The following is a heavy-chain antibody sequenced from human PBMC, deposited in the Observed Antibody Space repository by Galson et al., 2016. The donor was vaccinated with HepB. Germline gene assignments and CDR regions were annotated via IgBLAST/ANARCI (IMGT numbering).Heavy chain of an antibody. Sequence: SLRLSCAASGLTYSNYAMTWVRQGPGKGLEWVAAITANGVRSYYADSVRGRFTISRDNSKNALHLQISSLRAEDTAVYYCATYSTRPTWGQGTLVTVSS. CDR1: GLTYSNYA. J-gene: IGHJ5*02. V-gene: IGHV3-23*01. CDR3: ATYSTRPT. D-gene: IGHD6-13*01. CDR2: ITANGVRS.